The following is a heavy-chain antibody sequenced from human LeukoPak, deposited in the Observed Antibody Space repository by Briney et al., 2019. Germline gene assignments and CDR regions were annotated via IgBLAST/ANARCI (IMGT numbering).Heavy chain of an antibody. V-gene: IGHV4-59*08. CDR2: IYYSGST. D-gene: IGHD6-13*01. Sequence: PSETLSLTCTVSGGSISSYYWSWIRQAPGKGLEWIGYIYYSGSTNYNPSLKSRLNISVDTSKNQFSLKLSSVTAADTAVYYCASSSWYGRIDYWGQGTLVPVSS. CDR3: ASSSWYGRIDY. CDR1: GGSISSYY. J-gene: IGHJ4*02.